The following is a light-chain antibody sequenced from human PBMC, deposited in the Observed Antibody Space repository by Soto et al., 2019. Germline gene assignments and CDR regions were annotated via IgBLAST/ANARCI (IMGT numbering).Light chain of an antibody. J-gene: IGKJ1*01. Sequence: IVMTQSPPSLSVTPGEAASISCMSSARLLHKNGYNYVDWYMQKPGQSPQLLIYLGSNRASGVPDRFSGSGSDTYFTLEISRVEADDVGVYYCMQPLENFRTFGQGTKV. CDR1: ARLLHKNGYNY. CDR2: LGS. V-gene: IGKV2-28*01. CDR3: MQPLENFRT.